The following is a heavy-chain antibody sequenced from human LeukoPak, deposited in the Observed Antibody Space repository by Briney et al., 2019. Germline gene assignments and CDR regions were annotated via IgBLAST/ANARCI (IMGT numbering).Heavy chain of an antibody. CDR1: GFSFSSYW. CDR2: IKQHGSEK. Sequence: GGSLRLSCAASGFSFSSYWMSWVRQAPGKGLEWVANIKQHGSEKHYVDSVKGRFTISRDDAKNSLYLQMNSLRAEDTAVYYCARAILRKDAYMDVWGKGTTVTVSS. V-gene: IGHV3-7*01. J-gene: IGHJ6*03. D-gene: IGHD4-17*01. CDR3: ARAILRKDAYMDV.